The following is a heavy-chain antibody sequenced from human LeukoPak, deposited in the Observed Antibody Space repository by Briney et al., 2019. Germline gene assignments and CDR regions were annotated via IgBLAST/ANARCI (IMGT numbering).Heavy chain of an antibody. CDR2: MNPNSGNT. CDR3: AYSSSPFNWFDP. V-gene: IGHV1-8*03. J-gene: IGHJ5*02. Sequence: ASVKVSCKASGYTFTSYDINWVRQATGQGLEWMGWMNPNSGNTGYAQKFQGRVTITRNSSISTAYMELSSLRSEDTAVYYCAYSSSPFNWFDPWGQGTLVTVSS. CDR1: GYTFTSYD. D-gene: IGHD6-13*01.